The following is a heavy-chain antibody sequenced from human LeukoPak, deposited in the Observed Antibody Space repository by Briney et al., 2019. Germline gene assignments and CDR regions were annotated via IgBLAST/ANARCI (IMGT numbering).Heavy chain of an antibody. CDR3: ARLEQWLVGDY. J-gene: IGHJ4*02. CDR2: IYYSGST. D-gene: IGHD6-19*01. CDR1: GGSISSSSYY. V-gene: IGHV4-39*01. Sequence: PSETLSLTCTVSGGSISSSSYYWGWIRQPPGKGPEWIGSIYYSGSTYYNPSLKSRVTISVDTSKNQFSLKLSSVTAADTAVYYCARLEQWLVGDYWGQGTLVTVSS.